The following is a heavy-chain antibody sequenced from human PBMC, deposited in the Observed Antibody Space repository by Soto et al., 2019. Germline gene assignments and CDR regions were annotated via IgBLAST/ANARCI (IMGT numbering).Heavy chain of an antibody. J-gene: IGHJ2*01. V-gene: IGHV4-59*01. CDR3: ARGSFAYCGGDCSNWYFDL. Sequence: QVQLQESGPGLVKPSETLSLTCTVSGGSISSYYWSWIRQPPGKGLEWIGYIYYSGSTNYNPSLKSRVTISVDTXXNXSXAKLSSLTAAATAVYYCARGSFAYCGGDCSNWYFDLWGRGTLVTVSS. CDR2: IYYSGST. D-gene: IGHD2-21*02. CDR1: GGSISSYY.